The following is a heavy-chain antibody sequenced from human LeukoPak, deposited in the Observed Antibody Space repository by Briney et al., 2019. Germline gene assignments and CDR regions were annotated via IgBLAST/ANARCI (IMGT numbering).Heavy chain of an antibody. V-gene: IGHV3-21*01. Sequence: GGSLRLSCAASGFTFSSYSMNWVRQAPGKGREWVSSISSSSSYIYYADSVKGRFTISRDNAKNSLYLQMNSLRAEDTAVYYCAGPSGYSYGFFYWGQGTLVTVSS. CDR1: GFTFSSYS. J-gene: IGHJ4*02. CDR3: AGPSGYSYGFFY. D-gene: IGHD5-18*01. CDR2: ISSSSSYI.